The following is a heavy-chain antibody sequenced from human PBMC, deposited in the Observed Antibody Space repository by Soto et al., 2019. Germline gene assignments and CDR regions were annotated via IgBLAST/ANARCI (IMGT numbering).Heavy chain of an antibody. CDR1: GYSFSSYG. J-gene: IGHJ4*02. CDR2: IWYDGSKE. D-gene: IGHD6-13*01. CDR3: ARDPGIASYYFDY. Sequence: QVQLVESGGGVVQPGRSLRLSCEASGYSFSSYGMHWVRQAPGKGLEWVAVIWYDGSKEYYPDSVKGRFAISRDDSKNTLYLEMNSLRGEDTAVYYCARDPGIASYYFDYWGQGTLVTVSS. V-gene: IGHV3-33*01.